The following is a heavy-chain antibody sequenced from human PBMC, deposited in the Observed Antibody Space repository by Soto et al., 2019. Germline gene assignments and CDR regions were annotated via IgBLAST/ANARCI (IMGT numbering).Heavy chain of an antibody. V-gene: IGHV4-61*01. CDR3: ASLDYYDSSGYKTSPLFDY. Sequence: PSETLSLTCTVSGGSVSSGSYYWSWIRQPPGKGLEWIGYIYYSGSTNYNPSLKSRVTISVDTSRNQFSLKLSSVTAADTAVYYCASLDYYDSSGYKTSPLFDYWGQRTLVTVSS. CDR2: IYYSGST. D-gene: IGHD3-22*01. CDR1: GGSVSSGSYY. J-gene: IGHJ4*02.